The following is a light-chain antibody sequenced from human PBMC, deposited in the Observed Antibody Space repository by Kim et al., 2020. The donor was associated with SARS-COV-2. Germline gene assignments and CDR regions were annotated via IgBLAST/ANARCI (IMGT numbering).Light chain of an antibody. CDR3: QQYSPLPGRT. V-gene: IGKV3-20*01. CDR2: GTS. J-gene: IGKJ4*01. Sequence: DIVLTQSPGTLSLSPGERATLSCRTSQSISSYYLAWYQHKPGQAPRLLIYGTSTRATGIPDRFSGGGSGTDFTLTISRLEPDDLAVYYCQQYSPLPGRTFGGGTKVDIK. CDR1: QSISSYY.